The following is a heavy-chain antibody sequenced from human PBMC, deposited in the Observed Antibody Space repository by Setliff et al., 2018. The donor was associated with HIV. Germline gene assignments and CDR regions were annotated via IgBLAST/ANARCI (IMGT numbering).Heavy chain of an antibody. Sequence: GASVKVSCKASGGTFGTYAINWVRQAPGQGLEWMGGTIPKFDVTTYARDRVTISVDGSTSTAYMELRSLRFDDTAIYFCARGGGWWGHSNPNPYYFYMDVWGQGTTVTVS. D-gene: IGHD4-4*01. CDR1: GGTFGTYA. CDR3: ARGGGWWGHSNPNPYYFYMDV. V-gene: IGHV1-69*13. J-gene: IGHJ6*03. CDR2: TIPKFDVT.